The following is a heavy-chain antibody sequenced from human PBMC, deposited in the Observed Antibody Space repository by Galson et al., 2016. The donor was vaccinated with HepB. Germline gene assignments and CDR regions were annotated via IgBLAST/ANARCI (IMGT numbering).Heavy chain of an antibody. Sequence: SETLSLTCSVSGGSVTSGFYYWSWIRQSPGKGLEWIGYIYSSGSTNFYPSLKSRVTISIDTSKNQFSLKLSYVTAADTAVYYCARVGSFCGGVCFYYYYYSMDVWGKGTTVTVSS. J-gene: IGHJ6*03. V-gene: IGHV4-61*01. D-gene: IGHD2-21*02. CDR2: IYSSGST. CDR3: ARVGSFCGGVCFYYYYYSMDV. CDR1: GGSVTSGFYY.